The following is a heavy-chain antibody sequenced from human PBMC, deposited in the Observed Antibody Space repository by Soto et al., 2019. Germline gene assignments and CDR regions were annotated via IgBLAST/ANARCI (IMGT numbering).Heavy chain of an antibody. J-gene: IGHJ6*02. D-gene: IGHD5-18*01. V-gene: IGHV1-69*13. CDR2: IIPIFGTT. CDR1: GGSFTYT. CDR3: ARLHSHGTYGMDV. Sequence: SVKVSCKASGGSFTYTLSWVRQAPGQGLEWMGGIIPIFGTTNYAQKFQGRVTITADGSTKTAYMELSTLRSEDTAVYYCARLHSHGTYGMDVWGQGTTVTVSS.